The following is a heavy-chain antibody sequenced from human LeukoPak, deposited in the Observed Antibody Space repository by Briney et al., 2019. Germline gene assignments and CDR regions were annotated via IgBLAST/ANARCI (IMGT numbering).Heavy chain of an antibody. D-gene: IGHD3-3*01. CDR2: INPSSGST. V-gene: IGHV1-46*03. Sequence: ASVKVSCKASGYTFTSYYMHWVRQAPGQGREWMGIINPSSGSTSYAQKFQGRVTMTRDTSTSTVYMELSSLRSEDTAVYYCARYFGDLGVTDYLGQGTLFTVSS. J-gene: IGHJ4*02. CDR3: ARYFGDLGVTDY. CDR1: GYTFTSYY.